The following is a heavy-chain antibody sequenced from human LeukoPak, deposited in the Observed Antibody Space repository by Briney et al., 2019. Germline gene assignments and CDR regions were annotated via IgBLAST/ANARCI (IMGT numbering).Heavy chain of an antibody. CDR2: IGAYNGNT. CDR3: ARDSGYENYYYYGMDV. J-gene: IGHJ6*02. D-gene: IGHD5-12*01. CDR1: GYTFTSYG. V-gene: IGHV1-18*01. Sequence: EASVKVSCKASGYTFTSYGISWVRQAPGQGLEWMGWIGAYNGNTNYAQKLQGRVTMTTDTSTSTAYMELRSLRSDDTVVYYCARDSGYENYYYYGMDVWGQGTTVTVSS.